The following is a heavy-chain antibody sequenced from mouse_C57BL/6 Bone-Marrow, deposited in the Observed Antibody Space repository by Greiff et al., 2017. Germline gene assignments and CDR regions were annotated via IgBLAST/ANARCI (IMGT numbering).Heavy chain of an antibody. D-gene: IGHD1-1*02. J-gene: IGHJ1*03. CDR1: GYSITSDY. CDR3: ARSSLFWGWYFDV. V-gene: IGHV3-8*01. CDR2: ISYSGST. Sequence: EVKLMESGPGLAKPSQTLSLTCSVTGYSITSDYWNWIRKFPGNKLEYMGYISYSGSTYYIPSLKSRISITRDTAKNQYYLQLNSVTTEDTATYYCARSSLFWGWYFDVWGTGTTVTVSA.